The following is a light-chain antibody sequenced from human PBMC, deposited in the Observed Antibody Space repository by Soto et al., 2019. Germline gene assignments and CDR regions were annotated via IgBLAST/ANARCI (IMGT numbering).Light chain of an antibody. CDR3: QQYVTSSPRT. CDR1: QSVTSSY. J-gene: IGKJ1*01. Sequence: EIVLTQSPGTLSLSPGEGATLSCRASQSVTSSYLAWYQHKPGQAPRLLIYAASSRATGIPDRFSGSGSGTDFTLTITRLEPEDFAVYYCQQYVTSSPRTFGQGTKVDI. V-gene: IGKV3-20*01. CDR2: AAS.